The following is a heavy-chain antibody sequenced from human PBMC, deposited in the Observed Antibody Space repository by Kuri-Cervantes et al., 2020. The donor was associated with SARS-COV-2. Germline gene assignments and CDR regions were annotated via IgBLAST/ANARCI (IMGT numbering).Heavy chain of an antibody. V-gene: IGHV4-34*01. CDR1: GGSFSGYY. D-gene: IGHD2/OR15-2a*01. CDR2: INHSGST. Sequence: SQTLSLTCAVYGGSFSGYYWSWIRQPPGKGLEWIGEINHSGSTNYNPSLKSRVTISVDTSKNQFSLKLSSVTAADTAVYYCAREYWGPGYYCVDVWGKGTAVTVSS. CDR3: AREYWGPGYYCVDV. J-gene: IGHJ6*03.